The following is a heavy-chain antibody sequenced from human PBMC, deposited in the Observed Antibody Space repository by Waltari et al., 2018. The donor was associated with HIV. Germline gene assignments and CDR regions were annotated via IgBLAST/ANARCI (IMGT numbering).Heavy chain of an antibody. V-gene: IGHV4-34*01. CDR3: VRGLGSRPFYRSYEP. D-gene: IGHD3-16*01. CDR2: NDHNGET. J-gene: IGHJ4*02. Sequence: QVQLRQWGAGLLKPSETLSLTCAVYGASVTATYLAWIRQSPDKGLEWIGENDHNGETNYNPSFKTRVTISLDMSKNQVSLKLKSATAADTAVYFCVRGLGSRPFYRSYEPWGQGTLVTVSS. CDR1: GASVTATY.